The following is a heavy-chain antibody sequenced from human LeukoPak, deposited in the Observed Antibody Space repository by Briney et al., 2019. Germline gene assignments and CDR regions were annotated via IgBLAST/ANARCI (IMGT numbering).Heavy chain of an antibody. CDR3: ARGYYDFWSAYPHFDY. D-gene: IGHD3-3*01. CDR1: GGSISSYY. J-gene: IGHJ4*02. CDR2: IYYSGST. V-gene: IGHV4-59*01. Sequence: SETLSLTCTVSGGSISSYYWSWIRQPPGKGLEWIGCIYYSGSTNYNPSLKSRVTISVDTSKNQFSLKLSSVTAADTAVYYCARGYYDFWSAYPHFDYWGQGILVTVSS.